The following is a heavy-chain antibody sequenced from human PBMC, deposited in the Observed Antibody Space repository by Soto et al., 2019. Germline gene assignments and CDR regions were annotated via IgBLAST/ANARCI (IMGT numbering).Heavy chain of an antibody. Sequence: GGSLRLSCAASGFTVSSNYMSWVRQAPGKGLEWVSTIYRGGTTYYADSVTGRFTISRHYSENTLYLQMNNLRTEDTAVYFCARGYYDSSGYQTYTTNYFDCWGQGTPVTVSS. CDR2: IYRGGTT. CDR1: GFTVSSNY. D-gene: IGHD3-22*01. V-gene: IGHV3-53*04. CDR3: ARGYYDSSGYQTYTTNYFDC. J-gene: IGHJ4*02.